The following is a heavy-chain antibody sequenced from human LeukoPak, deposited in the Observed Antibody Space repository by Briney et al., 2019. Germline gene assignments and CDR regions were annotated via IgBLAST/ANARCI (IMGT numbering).Heavy chain of an antibody. V-gene: IGHV1-69*05. CDR2: IIPIFGTA. J-gene: IGHJ6*03. D-gene: IGHD4-23*01. Sequence: SCAASGFTFSSYAISWVRQAPGQGLEWMGGIIPIFGTANYAQKFQGRVTITTDESTSTAYMELSSLRSEDTAVYYCARASTYGGNYYYYMDVWGKGTTVTVSS. CDR3: ARASTYGGNYYYYMDV. CDR1: GFTFSSYA.